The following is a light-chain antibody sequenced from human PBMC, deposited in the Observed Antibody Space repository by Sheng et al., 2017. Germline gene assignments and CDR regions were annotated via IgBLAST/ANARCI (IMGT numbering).Light chain of an antibody. CDR3: QQYGSSPRT. CDR2: VHP. J-gene: IGKJ1*01. CDR1: RGVSSSY. Sequence: LVLTQSPGTLSLFSTGKGKPPLLPRRADVRGVSSSYLAWYQQKPGQAPRLLIYVHPAGPLASQTGSVAVGLGQTFTLTISRLEPEDFAVYYCQQYGSSPRTFGQGTKVEIK. V-gene: IGKV3-20*01.